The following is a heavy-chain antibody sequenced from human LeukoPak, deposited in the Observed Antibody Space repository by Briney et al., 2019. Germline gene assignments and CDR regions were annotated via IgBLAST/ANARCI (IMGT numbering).Heavy chain of an antibody. CDR3: ARAVLRFLEWGNFDY. CDR1: KFNFNSYG. J-gene: IGHJ4*02. V-gene: IGHV3-23*01. D-gene: IGHD3-3*01. CDR2: ISGSGGST. Sequence: GGSLRLSCTTSKFNFNSYGMTWVRQAPGRGLEWVSSISGSGGSTQYAASVQGRFTISRDNSKNTLYLQMNSLRAEDTAVYYCARAVLRFLEWGNFDYWGQGTLVTVSS.